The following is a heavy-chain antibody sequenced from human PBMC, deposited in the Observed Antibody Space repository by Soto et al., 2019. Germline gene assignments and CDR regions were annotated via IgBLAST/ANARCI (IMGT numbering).Heavy chain of an antibody. CDR2: ISGSGGST. J-gene: IGHJ4*02. D-gene: IGHD6-19*01. CDR3: ASRSSGCYFDY. CDR1: GFTFSSYA. Sequence: EVQLLESGGGLVQPGGSLRLSCAASGFTFSSYAMNWVRQGPGKGLEWVSVISGSGGSTYYADSVKGRFTISRDNSKNTRYMQMNSLRAEDTAVYYCASRSSGCYFDYWGQGTLVTVSS. V-gene: IGHV3-23*01.